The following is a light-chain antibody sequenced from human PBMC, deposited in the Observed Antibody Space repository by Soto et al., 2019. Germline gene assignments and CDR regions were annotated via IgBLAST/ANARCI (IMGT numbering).Light chain of an antibody. Sequence: EIVMTQSPATLSVSPGERATLSCRASQIVSSNFAWYQQKPGQAPRLLIYGASTRATGIPARFSGSGSGTEFTLTISSLQSEDVAVYYCQQYNNWPPWTFGQGNKVEIK. CDR1: QIVSSN. CDR2: GAS. CDR3: QQYNNWPPWT. J-gene: IGKJ1*01. V-gene: IGKV3-15*01.